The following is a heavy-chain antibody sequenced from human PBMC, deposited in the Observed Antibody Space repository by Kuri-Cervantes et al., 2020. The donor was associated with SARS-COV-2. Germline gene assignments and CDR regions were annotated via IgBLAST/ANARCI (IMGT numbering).Heavy chain of an antibody. J-gene: IGHJ6*03. CDR2: INHSGST. V-gene: IGHV4-34*01. CDR3: ARARSSIGVVRGAMYSFWHMDV. Sequence: SETLSLTCGVYGGSFSNFHWNWIRQSPGKGLEWIAEINHSGSTSYNPSLKSRFTISVDTSKNQFSLKVRSVAAADTAVYYCARARSSIGVVRGAMYSFWHMDVWSKGTTVTVSS. D-gene: IGHD3-10*01. CDR1: GGSFSNFH.